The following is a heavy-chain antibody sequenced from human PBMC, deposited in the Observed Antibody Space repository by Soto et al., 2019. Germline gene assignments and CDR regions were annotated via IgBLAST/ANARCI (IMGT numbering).Heavy chain of an antibody. D-gene: IGHD3-16*02. V-gene: IGHV3-43*01. CDR3: ANDQQGVWERYRYIWGIDY. J-gene: IGHJ4*02. CDR2: ISWDGGST. Sequence: PGGSLRLSCAASGFTFDDYTMHWVRQAPGKGLEWVSLISWDGGSTYYADSVKGRFTISRDNSKNSLYLQMNSLRTEDTALYYCANDQQGVWERYRYIWGIDYWGQGTLVTVSS. CDR1: GFTFDDYT.